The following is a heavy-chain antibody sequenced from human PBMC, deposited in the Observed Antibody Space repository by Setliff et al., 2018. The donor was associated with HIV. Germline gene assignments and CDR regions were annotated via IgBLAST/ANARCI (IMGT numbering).Heavy chain of an antibody. V-gene: IGHV4-34*01. CDR3: ARRQGSNSAKRGTFDS. CDR1: GGSFSGYY. CDR2: INHSGST. D-gene: IGHD6-6*01. Sequence: PSETLSLTCTVSGGSFSGYYWSWIRQPPGKGLEWIGEINHSGSTNYNPSLKSRVTISVDTSKNQFSLKLSSVTAADTAVYYCARRQGSNSAKRGTFDSWGQGALVTVSS. J-gene: IGHJ4*02.